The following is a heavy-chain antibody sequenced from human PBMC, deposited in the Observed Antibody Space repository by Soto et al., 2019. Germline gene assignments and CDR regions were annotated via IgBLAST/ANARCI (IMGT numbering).Heavy chain of an antibody. CDR2: INHSGST. Sequence: SETLSLTCAVYGGSFSCYYWSWIRQPPGKGLEWIGEINHSGSTNYNPSLKSRVTISVDTSKNQFSLKLSSVTAADTAVYYCARLRITVPPNYYYYYGMDVWGQGTTVTVSS. V-gene: IGHV4-34*01. J-gene: IGHJ6*02. CDR3: ARLRITVPPNYYYYYGMDV. CDR1: GGSFSCYY. D-gene: IGHD4-4*01.